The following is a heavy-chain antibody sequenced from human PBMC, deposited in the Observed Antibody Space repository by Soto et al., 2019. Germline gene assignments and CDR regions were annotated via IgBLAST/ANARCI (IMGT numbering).Heavy chain of an antibody. D-gene: IGHD4-17*01. Sequence: EVQLVESGGGLNQPGESLRLSCAASGFTVSRSYMSWVRQTPGKGLEWLSVIYSGGGTYHADSVKGRFSTSRDSSKNTLYLQMNALRAEDTGIYYGARGKGYGDQRTLGYWGQGTLVTVSS. V-gene: IGHV3-53*01. J-gene: IGHJ4*02. CDR3: ARGKGYGDQRTLGY. CDR1: GFTVSRSY. CDR2: IYSGGGT.